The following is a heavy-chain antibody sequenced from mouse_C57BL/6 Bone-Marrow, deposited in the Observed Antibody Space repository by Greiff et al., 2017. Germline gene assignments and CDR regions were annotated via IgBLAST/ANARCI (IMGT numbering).Heavy chain of an antibody. CDR3: ARLLSYAMDY. D-gene: IGHD2-1*01. Sequence: EVKVVESGGGLVKPGGSLKLSCAASGFTFSDYGMHWVRQAPEKGLEWVAYISSGSSTIYYADTVKGRFTISRDNAKNTLFLQMTSLRSEDTAMYYCARLLSYAMDYWGQGTSVTVSS. J-gene: IGHJ4*01. CDR1: GFTFSDYG. V-gene: IGHV5-17*01. CDR2: ISSGSSTI.